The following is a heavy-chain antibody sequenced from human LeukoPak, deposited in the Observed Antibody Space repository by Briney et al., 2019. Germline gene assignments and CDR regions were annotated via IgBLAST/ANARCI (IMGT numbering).Heavy chain of an antibody. V-gene: IGHV1-18*01. J-gene: IGHJ4*02. CDR2: ISTYNGNT. Sequence: ASVKVSCKASGYTFTSSSINWVRQAPGQGLEWMGLISTYNGNTNYAQKLQGRVTMTTDTSTSTAYMELRSLRSDDTAVYYCAKDRWRDGSSSFDNWGQGTLVTVSS. D-gene: IGHD6-6*01. CDR1: GYTFTSSS. CDR3: AKDRWRDGSSSFDN.